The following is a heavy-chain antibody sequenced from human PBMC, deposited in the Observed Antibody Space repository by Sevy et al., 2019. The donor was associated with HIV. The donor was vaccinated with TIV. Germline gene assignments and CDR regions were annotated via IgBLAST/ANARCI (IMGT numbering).Heavy chain of an antibody. CDR3: ARDVDTAFVRSFDS. J-gene: IGHJ4*02. V-gene: IGHV3-48*02. CDR1: GLTFSSDS. D-gene: IGHD5-18*01. CDR2: ISSSSRTI. Sequence: GGSLRLSCVVSGLTFSSDSMNWVRQAPGKGLEWLAYISSSSRTIYYADSVEGRFTISRDNDKKSVFLQMNNLRDEDSATYYSARDVDTAFVRSFDSWGQGTLVTVSS.